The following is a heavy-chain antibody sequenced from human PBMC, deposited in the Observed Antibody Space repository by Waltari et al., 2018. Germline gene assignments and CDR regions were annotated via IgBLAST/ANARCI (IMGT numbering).Heavy chain of an antibody. CDR2: FDPEDGET. D-gene: IGHD6-19*01. J-gene: IGHJ4*02. CDR1: GFTFSSYA. CDR3: ATEAGPKVYYFDY. Sequence: VQLLESGGGLVQPGGSLRLSCAASGFTFSSYAMSWVRRAPGKGLEWMGGFDPEDGETIYAQKFQGRVTMTEDTSTDTAYMELSSLRSEDTAVYYCATEAGPKVYYFDYWGQGTLVTVSS. V-gene: IGHV1-24*01.